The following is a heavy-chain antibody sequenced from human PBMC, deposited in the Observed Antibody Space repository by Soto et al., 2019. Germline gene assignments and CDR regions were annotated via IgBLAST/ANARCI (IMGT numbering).Heavy chain of an antibody. V-gene: IGHV4-59*08. CDR2: IYYSGST. CDR1: GSSISSYY. Sequence: PSGTLSLPCTVSGSSISSYYWSWIRQPPGKGLEWIGYIYYSGSTNYNPSLNSRVTISVDTSKNQFSLKLSSVTAADTAAYYCERQKSSNSYESSGDCDPWGQGTLVTVSS. D-gene: IGHD3-22*01. J-gene: IGHJ5*02. CDR3: ERQKSSNSYESSGDCDP.